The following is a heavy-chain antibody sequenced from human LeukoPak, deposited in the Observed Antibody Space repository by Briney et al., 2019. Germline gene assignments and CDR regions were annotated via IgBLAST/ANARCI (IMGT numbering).Heavy chain of an antibody. CDR1: GYTFTGYY. Sequence: WASVKVSCKASGYTFTGYYMHWVRQAPGQGLEWMGWISAYNGNTNYAQKLQGRVTMTTDTSTSTAYMELRSLRSDDTAVYYCARAEKWLAYFDYWGQGTLATVSS. D-gene: IGHD6-19*01. J-gene: IGHJ4*02. V-gene: IGHV1-18*04. CDR3: ARAEKWLAYFDY. CDR2: ISAYNGNT.